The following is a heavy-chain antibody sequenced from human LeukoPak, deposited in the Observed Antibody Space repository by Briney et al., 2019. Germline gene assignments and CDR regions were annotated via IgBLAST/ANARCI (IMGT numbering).Heavy chain of an antibody. J-gene: IGHJ4*02. CDR2: MNPNSGNT. Sequence: GASVKVSCKASGYTFTSYDINWVRQATGQGLEWMGWMNPNSGNTGYAQKFQGRVTMTRNTSISTAYMELSSLRSEDTAVYYCARGAAVIVPAATKKYFDYWGQGTLVTVSS. V-gene: IGHV1-8*01. D-gene: IGHD2-2*01. CDR1: GYTFTSYD. CDR3: ARGAAVIVPAATKKYFDY.